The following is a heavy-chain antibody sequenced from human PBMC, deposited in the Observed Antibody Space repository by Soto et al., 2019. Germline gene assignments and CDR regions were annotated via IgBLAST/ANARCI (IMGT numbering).Heavy chain of an antibody. Sequence: ASVKVSCKASGYTFSAYYTHWVRQAPGQGLEWMGIINPSGGSTSYAQKFQGRVTMTRDTSTSTVYMELSSLRSEDTAVYYCAREPARGYYGMDVWGQGTTVTVSS. D-gene: IGHD6-6*01. J-gene: IGHJ6*02. CDR3: AREPARGYYGMDV. CDR2: INPSGGST. CDR1: GYTFSAYY. V-gene: IGHV1-46*01.